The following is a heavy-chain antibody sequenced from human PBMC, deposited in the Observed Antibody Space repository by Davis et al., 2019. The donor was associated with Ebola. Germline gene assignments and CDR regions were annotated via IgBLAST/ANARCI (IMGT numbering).Heavy chain of an antibody. D-gene: IGHD6-6*01. J-gene: IGHJ4*02. Sequence: ASVKVSCKASGYTFTGYYMHWVRQAPGQGLEWMGWINPNSGGTNYAQKFQGRVTMTRDTSISTAYMELSRLRSDDTAVYYCARGPSSIAARPGDYWGQGTLVTVSS. CDR1: GYTFTGYY. CDR2: INPNSGGT. CDR3: ARGPSSIAARPGDY. V-gene: IGHV1-2*02.